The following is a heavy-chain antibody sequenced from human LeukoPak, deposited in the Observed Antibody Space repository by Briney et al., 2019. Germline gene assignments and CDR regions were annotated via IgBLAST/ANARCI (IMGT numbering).Heavy chain of an antibody. Sequence: GGSLRLSCAASRFIFSSYAMSWVRQAPGKGLEWVSGISGSGGSTNYADSVKGRFTISRDNVKNTVYLQMNSLRAEDTAVYYCIRALTGSEDSWGQGTLVTVSS. V-gene: IGHV3-23*01. D-gene: IGHD7-27*01. CDR1: RFIFSSYA. J-gene: IGHJ4*02. CDR2: ISGSGGST. CDR3: IRALTGSEDS.